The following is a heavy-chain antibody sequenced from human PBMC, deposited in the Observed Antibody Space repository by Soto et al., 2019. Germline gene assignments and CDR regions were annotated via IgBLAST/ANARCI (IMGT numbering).Heavy chain of an antibody. V-gene: IGHV3-7*03. CDR3: ARDIGVVYSYAYSDGMDV. Sequence: GGSLRLSCSASGFTFSTYWMSWVRQAPGKGLEWVANIKQDGSEKYYVDSVKGRFTISRDNAKNSLYLQMNSLRAEDTAVYYCARDIGVVYSYAYSDGMDVWGQGATVTVSS. J-gene: IGHJ6*02. D-gene: IGHD5-18*01. CDR2: IKQDGSEK. CDR1: GFTFSTYW.